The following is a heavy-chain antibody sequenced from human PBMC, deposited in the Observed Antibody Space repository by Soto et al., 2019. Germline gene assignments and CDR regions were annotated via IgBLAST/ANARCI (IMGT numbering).Heavy chain of an antibody. J-gene: IGHJ6*02. CDR2: ISAYNGNT. CDR3: ARDYRYSGYDSPNRLWADLQIYYYYGMDV. D-gene: IGHD5-12*01. V-gene: IGHV1-18*01. Sequence: ASVKVSCKASGYTFTSYGISWVRQAPGQGLEWMGWISAYNGNTNYAQKLQGRVTMTTDTSTSTAYMELRSLRSDDTAVYYCARDYRYSGYDSPNRLWADLQIYYYYGMDVWGQGTTVTVSS. CDR1: GYTFTSYG.